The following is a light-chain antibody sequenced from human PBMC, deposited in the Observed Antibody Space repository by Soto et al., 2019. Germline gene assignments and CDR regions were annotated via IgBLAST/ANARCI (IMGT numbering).Light chain of an antibody. CDR1: QTVRNNY. J-gene: IGKJ4*01. Sequence: EIVLTQSPGTLSLSPGERATLSCGSSQTVRNNYLAWYQQKPGQAPRLLIYDASSRATGIPDRFSGGGSGTDFTLTISRLEPEDFAVYYCQKFSSYPLNFGGGTKVDIK. V-gene: IGKV3-20*01. CDR2: DAS. CDR3: QKFSSYPLN.